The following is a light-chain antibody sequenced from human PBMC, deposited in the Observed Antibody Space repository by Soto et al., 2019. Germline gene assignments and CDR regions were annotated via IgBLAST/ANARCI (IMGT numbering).Light chain of an antibody. CDR2: DAS. J-gene: IGKJ1*01. CDR3: QQYNSYPFT. CDR1: QSISSW. Sequence: DIQMTQSPATLSASVGDRVTITCRASQSISSWLAWYQQKPGQAPKLLIYDASSLASGVPSRFSGSGSGKEFTLTISSLHPADFATYYCQQYNSYPFTFGQGTKVEIK. V-gene: IGKV1-5*01.